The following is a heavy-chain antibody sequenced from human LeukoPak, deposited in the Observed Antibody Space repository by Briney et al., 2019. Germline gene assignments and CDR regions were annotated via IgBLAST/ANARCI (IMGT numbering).Heavy chain of an antibody. CDR2: IYYDATT. CDR1: GDSISSRDHY. Sequence: SETLSLTCTVSGDSISSRDHYWGWVRQAPGQGLEWTGIIYYDATTHYNPSLKSRVTISVDTSKNQFSLKLSSVTAADTAVYYCARWLEPFDYWGQGTLVTVSS. D-gene: IGHD1-1*01. V-gene: IGHV4-39*07. J-gene: IGHJ4*02. CDR3: ARWLEPFDY.